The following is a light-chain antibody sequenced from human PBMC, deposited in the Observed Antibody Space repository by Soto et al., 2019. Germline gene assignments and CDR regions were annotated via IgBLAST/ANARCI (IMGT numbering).Light chain of an antibody. CDR2: EVN. V-gene: IGLV2-14*01. Sequence: QSALTQPASVSGSPGQSITISCTGTSSDVGGYDYVSWYQLHPGKAPKLMVFEVNNRPSGVSYRFSGSKSGTSASLAISGLRSEDEADYYCGGWDDSLSGPVFGGGTQLTVL. CDR1: SSDVGGYDY. CDR3: GGWDDSLSGPV. J-gene: IGLJ2*01.